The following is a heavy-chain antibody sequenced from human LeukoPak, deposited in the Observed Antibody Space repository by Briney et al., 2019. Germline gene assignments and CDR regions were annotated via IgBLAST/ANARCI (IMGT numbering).Heavy chain of an antibody. Sequence: GASVKVSCKASGYTFTGYYMHWVGQAPGQGLEWMGWINPNSGGTNYAPKFQGRVTMTRDTSISTAYMEPSRLRSDDTAVYYCARAPPIWCSSTSCYTVYMDVWGKGTTVTVSS. V-gene: IGHV1-2*02. D-gene: IGHD2-2*02. CDR3: ARAPPIWCSSTSCYTVYMDV. CDR2: INPNSGGT. J-gene: IGHJ6*03. CDR1: GYTFTGYY.